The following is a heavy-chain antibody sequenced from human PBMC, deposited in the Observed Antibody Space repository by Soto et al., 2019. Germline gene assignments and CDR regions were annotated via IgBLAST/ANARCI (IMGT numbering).Heavy chain of an antibody. Sequence: SETLSLTCTVSGGSIYTYSWTWLRQPAGKGLEWIGHIYSSGSANYNPSLKGRVSMSVXXXXXXFXLXLXSXTAADTAVYYCATIVGANDYWGQGALVT. CDR3: ATIVGANDY. D-gene: IGHD1-26*01. J-gene: IGHJ4*02. CDR1: GGSIYTYS. V-gene: IGHV4-4*07. CDR2: IYSSGSA.